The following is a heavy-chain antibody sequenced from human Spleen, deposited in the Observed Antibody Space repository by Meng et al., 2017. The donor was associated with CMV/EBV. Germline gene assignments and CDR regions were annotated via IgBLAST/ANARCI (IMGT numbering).Heavy chain of an antibody. CDR2: INPNSGGT. J-gene: IGHJ5*02. D-gene: IGHD4-23*01. CDR1: GYTFHGSY. V-gene: IGHV1-2*02. Sequence: KASGYTFHGSYMHWVRQAPGQGLEWMGWINPNSGGTNYAQKFRGRVTMTRDTSISTAYMELSRLRSDDTAVYYCARLSNYGGYNWFDPWGQGTLVTVSS. CDR3: ARLSNYGGYNWFDP.